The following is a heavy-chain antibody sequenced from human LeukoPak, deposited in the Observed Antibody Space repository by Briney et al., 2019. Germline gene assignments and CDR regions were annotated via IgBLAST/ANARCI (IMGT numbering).Heavy chain of an antibody. CDR1: GFTFSSNV. Sequence: GGSLRLSCAASGFTFSSNVMSWVRQAPGKGLEWVSAISGSGGSTYYADSVKGRFTIPRDNSKNTLNLQMNSLRVEDTAVYYCAKEIAVAGRYWGQGTLVTVSS. J-gene: IGHJ4*02. CDR2: ISGSGGST. CDR3: AKEIAVAGRY. V-gene: IGHV3-23*01. D-gene: IGHD6-19*01.